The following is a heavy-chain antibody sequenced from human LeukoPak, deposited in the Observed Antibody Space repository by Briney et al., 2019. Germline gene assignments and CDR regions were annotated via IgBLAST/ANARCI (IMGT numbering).Heavy chain of an antibody. CDR3: ARLYVPEEHNPAWYEAH. Sequence: GGSLRLSCAASGFTFSSYWMHWVRQAPGKGLVWVSRINSDGSSTSYADSVKGRFTISRDNAKSTAFLQMKSLRAEDTGIYYCARLYVPEEHNPAWYEAHWGRGILVTVSS. CDR1: GFTFSSYW. D-gene: IGHD3-10*02. CDR2: INSDGSST. V-gene: IGHV3-74*01. J-gene: IGHJ4*02.